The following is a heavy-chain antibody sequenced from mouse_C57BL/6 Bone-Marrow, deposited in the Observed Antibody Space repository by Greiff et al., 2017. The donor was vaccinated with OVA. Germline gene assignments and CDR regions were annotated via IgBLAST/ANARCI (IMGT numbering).Heavy chain of an antibody. D-gene: IGHD2-12*01. V-gene: IGHV5-4*03. J-gene: IGHJ4*01. CDR1: GFTFSSYA. CDR3: ARVLYGAMDY. CDR2: ISDGGSYT. Sequence: EVMLVESGGGLVKPGGSLKLSCAASGFTFSSYAMSWVRQTPEKRLEWVATISDGGSYTYYPDNVKGRFTISRDNAKNNLYLQMSHLKSEDTAMYYCARVLYGAMDYWGQGTSVTVSS.